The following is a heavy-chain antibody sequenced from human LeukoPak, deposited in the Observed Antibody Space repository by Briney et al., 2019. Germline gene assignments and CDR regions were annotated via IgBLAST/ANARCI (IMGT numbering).Heavy chain of an antibody. CDR1: GFTFSNYW. V-gene: IGHV3-7*03. Sequence: GGSLRLSCAASGFTFSNYWMSWVRQAPGKGLEWVVNIKQDGSEKYYVDSAKGRFTISRDNAKNSLYLQMNSLRAEDTAIYYCARAGYCSSSSCYSRFDPWGQGTLVTVSS. J-gene: IGHJ5*02. CDR2: IKQDGSEK. CDR3: ARAGYCSSSSCYSRFDP. D-gene: IGHD2-2*02.